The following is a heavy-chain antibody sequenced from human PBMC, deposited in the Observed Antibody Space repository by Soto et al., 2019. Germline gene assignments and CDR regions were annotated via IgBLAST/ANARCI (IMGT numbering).Heavy chain of an antibody. Sequence: EVQLLESGGGLVQPGGSLRLSCAASGFTFSSYGMTWVRQAPGKGLEWVSFSSATGAGTYYADSVKGRFTISRDNSKNTLSLLMDSLRPEDTALYYCAKTITLSPSDDSRGRGALIDHWGQGTLVTVSS. J-gene: IGHJ4*02. CDR3: AKTITLSPSDDSRGRGALIDH. CDR1: GFTFSSYG. CDR2: SSATGAGT. D-gene: IGHD6-19*01. V-gene: IGHV3-23*01.